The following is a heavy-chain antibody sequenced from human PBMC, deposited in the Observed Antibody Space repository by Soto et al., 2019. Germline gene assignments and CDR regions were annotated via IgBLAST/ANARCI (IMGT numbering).Heavy chain of an antibody. CDR1: GFTFSSYW. CDR3: ARAGRMIVVVSLFDY. J-gene: IGHJ4*02. CDR2: IKQDGSEK. Sequence: LRLSCAASGFTFSSYWMSWVRQAPGKGLEWVANIKQDGSEKYYVDSVKGRFTISRDNAKNSLYLQMNSLRAEDTAVYYCARAGRMIVVVSLFDYWGQGTLVTVSS. V-gene: IGHV3-7*01. D-gene: IGHD3-22*01.